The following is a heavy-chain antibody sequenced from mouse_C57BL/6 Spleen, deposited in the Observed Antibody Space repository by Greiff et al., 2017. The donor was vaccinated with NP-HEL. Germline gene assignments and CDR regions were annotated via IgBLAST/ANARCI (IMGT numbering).Heavy chain of an antibody. V-gene: IGHV1-81*01. J-gene: IGHJ4*01. CDR2: IYPRSGNT. CDR1: GYTFTSYG. Sequence: VQLQQSGAELARPGASVKLSCKASGYTFTSYGLSWVKQRTGQGLEWIGEIYPRSGNTYYNEKFKGKATLTADKSSSTAYMELRSLTSEDSAVYFGARSEAMWGNYDAMDYWGQGTSVTVSS. CDR3: ARSEAMWGNYDAMDY. D-gene: IGHD2-1*01.